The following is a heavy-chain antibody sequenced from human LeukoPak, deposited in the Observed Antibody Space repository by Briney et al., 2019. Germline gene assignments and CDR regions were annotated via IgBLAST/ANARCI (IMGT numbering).Heavy chain of an antibody. CDR2: IDYSGST. CDR1: GGSVNSGIYY. D-gene: IGHD3-3*01. CDR3: ARVQSGYQYYYYYGLDV. V-gene: IGHV4-61*01. Sequence: SETLSLTCTVSGGSVNSGIYYWNWIRQPPGKGLEWIGRIDYSGSTNYNPSLKSRVTISLDTSKKRFSLKLSSVTAADTAVYYCARVQSGYQYYYYYGLDVWGQGTTVTVSS. J-gene: IGHJ6*02.